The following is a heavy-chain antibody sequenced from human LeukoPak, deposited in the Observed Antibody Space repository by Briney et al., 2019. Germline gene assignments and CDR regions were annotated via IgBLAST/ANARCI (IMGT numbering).Heavy chain of an antibody. D-gene: IGHD1-26*01. V-gene: IGHV4-34*01. J-gene: IGHJ4*02. CDR3: ARQYGKVGHTNI. CDR2: INHSGST. Sequence: SETLSLTCAVYGGSFSGYYWSWIRQPPGKGLEWIGEINHSGSTNYNPSLKSRVIISVDTSKNHFSLKLSSVTAADTALYCARQYGKVGHTNIWGQGTLVTVSS. CDR1: GGSFSGYY.